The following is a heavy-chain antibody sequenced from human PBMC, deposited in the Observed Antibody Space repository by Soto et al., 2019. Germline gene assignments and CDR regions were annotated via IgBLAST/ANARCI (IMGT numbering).Heavy chain of an antibody. CDR3: ARLDGDYVEGGYFDY. V-gene: IGHV5-51*01. CDR2: IHPDDSDT. CDR1: GYSFTSYW. J-gene: IGHJ4*02. D-gene: IGHD4-17*01. Sequence: EVQLVQSGAEVKKPGESLKISCKGSGYSFTSYWIAWVRQMPGKGLEWMGIIHPDDSDTRYSPSFQGQVTISADKSIXTAYLQWSSLKASDIAMYYCARLDGDYVEGGYFDYWGQGTLVTVSS.